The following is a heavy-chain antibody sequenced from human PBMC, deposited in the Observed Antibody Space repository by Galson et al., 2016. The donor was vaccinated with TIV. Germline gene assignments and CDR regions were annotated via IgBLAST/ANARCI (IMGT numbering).Heavy chain of an antibody. CDR3: ARGHYYDSSGYSFDI. CDR1: GYTFTSFD. Sequence: SVKVSCKASGYTFTSFDISWIRQAPGQGLEWMGWMSPSNGNTGYAQKFRGRITMTRHPSTTTVYMELSGLTSEDTAVYYCARGHYYDSSGYSFDIWGQGTLVTVSS. V-gene: IGHV1-8*01. CDR2: MSPSNGNT. J-gene: IGHJ4*02. D-gene: IGHD3-22*01.